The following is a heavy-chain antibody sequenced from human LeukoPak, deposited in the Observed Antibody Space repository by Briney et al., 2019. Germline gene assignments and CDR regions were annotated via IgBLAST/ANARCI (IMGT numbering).Heavy chain of an antibody. CDR3: ARGKPEYSSSWYYFDY. D-gene: IGHD6-13*01. J-gene: IGHJ4*02. CDR1: GFTFSDYY. Sequence: PGGSLRLSCAASGFTFSDYYMSWIRQAPGKGLEWVSYICSSSSYTNYADSVKGRFTISRDNAKNSLYLQMNSLRAEDTAVYYCARGKPEYSSSWYYFDYWGQGTLVTVSS. V-gene: IGHV3-11*06. CDR2: ICSSSSYT.